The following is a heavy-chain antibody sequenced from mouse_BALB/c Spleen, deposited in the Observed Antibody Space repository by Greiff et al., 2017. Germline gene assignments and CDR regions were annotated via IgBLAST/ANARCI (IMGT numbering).Heavy chain of an antibody. Sequence: EVQGVESGGGLVQPGGSLKLSCAASGFTFSSYGMSWVRQTPDKRLELVATINSNGGSTYYPDSVKGRFTISRDNAKNTLYLQMSSLKSEDTAMYDCARDDGYYRAWFAYWGQGTLVTVSA. D-gene: IGHD2-3*01. J-gene: IGHJ3*01. CDR3: ARDDGYYRAWFAY. CDR2: INSNGGST. CDR1: GFTFSSYG. V-gene: IGHV5-6-3*01.